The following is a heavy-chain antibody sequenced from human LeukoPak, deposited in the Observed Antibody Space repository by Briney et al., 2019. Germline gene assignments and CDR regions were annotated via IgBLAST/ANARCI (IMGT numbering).Heavy chain of an antibody. J-gene: IGHJ4*02. CDR1: GFTVSSNY. CDR2: IYNGGST. V-gene: IGHV3-66*01. CDR3: ARITSSDYFDY. Sequence: GGSLRLSCAASGFTVSSNYMSWVRQAPGKGLEGVSVIYNGGSTYYADSGNGRFTISRDNYKNTQYLQMNSMRAEDTAVYYCARITSSDYFDYWGQGTLVTVSS.